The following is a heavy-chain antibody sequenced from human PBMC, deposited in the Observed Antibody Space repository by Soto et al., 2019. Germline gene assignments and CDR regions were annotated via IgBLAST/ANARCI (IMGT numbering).Heavy chain of an antibody. V-gene: IGHV1-69*12. Sequence: QVQLVQSGAEVKKPGSSVKVSCKASGGTFSSYAISWVRQAPGQGLEWMGGIIPIFGTANYAQKYQGRGTITADESTSTAYMELSSLRSEDTAVYYCARDAYYGSGEDYWGQGTLVTVSS. CDR3: ARDAYYGSGEDY. J-gene: IGHJ4*02. CDR1: GGTFSSYA. D-gene: IGHD3-10*01. CDR2: IIPIFGTA.